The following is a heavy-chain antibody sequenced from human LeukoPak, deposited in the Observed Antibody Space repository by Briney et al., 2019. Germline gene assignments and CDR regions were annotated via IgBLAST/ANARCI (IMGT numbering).Heavy chain of an antibody. CDR1: GYTFINYG. J-gene: IGHJ4*02. V-gene: IGHV1-18*01. Sequence: VASVKVSCKASGYTFINYGINWVRQAPGQGLEWMGWISAYNGNTNYAQSLRGRVTMTTDTSTSTVYMEMRSLTSDDTAVYYCARDLDQYNGRFGGFGHDFWGQGTLVTVSS. CDR2: ISAYNGNT. D-gene: IGHD3-10*01. CDR3: ARDLDQYNGRFGGFGHDF.